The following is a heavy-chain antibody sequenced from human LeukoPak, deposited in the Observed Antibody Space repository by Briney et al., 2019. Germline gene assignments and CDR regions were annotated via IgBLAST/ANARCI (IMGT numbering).Heavy chain of an antibody. V-gene: IGHV1-69*13. Sequence: SSVTVSCKASGCTFSRYAISWLRQAAGQGLEWMGGIIPIFGTANYAQKFQGRVTITADESTRTAYMELSSLRSEDTAVYYCARGIPDIVATTAGGDAFDIWGQGTMVTVSS. CDR3: ARGIPDIVATTAGGDAFDI. CDR2: IIPIFGTA. D-gene: IGHD5-12*01. J-gene: IGHJ3*02. CDR1: GCTFSRYA.